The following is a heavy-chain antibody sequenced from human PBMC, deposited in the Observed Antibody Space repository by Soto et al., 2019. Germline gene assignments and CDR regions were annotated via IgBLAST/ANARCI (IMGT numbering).Heavy chain of an antibody. CDR3: ARWEVVVVVAATQAEYFQH. CDR1: GFTFSDYY. CDR2: ISSSGSTI. Sequence: GGSLRLSCAASGFTFSDYYMSWIRQAPGKGLEWVSYISSSGSTIYYADSVKGRFTISRDNAKNSLYLQMNSLRAEDTAVYYCARWEVVVVVAATQAEYFQHWGQGTLVTVSS. J-gene: IGHJ1*01. D-gene: IGHD2-15*01. V-gene: IGHV3-11*01.